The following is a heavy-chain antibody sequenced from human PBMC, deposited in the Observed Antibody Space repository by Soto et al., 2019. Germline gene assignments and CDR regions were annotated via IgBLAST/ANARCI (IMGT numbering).Heavy chain of an antibody. J-gene: IGHJ5*02. CDR1: GGSISSGDYY. V-gene: IGHV4-30-4*01. D-gene: IGHD6-19*01. CDR3: ARAGDSSGWYVGWFDP. Sequence: QVQLQESGPGLVKPSQTLSLTCTVSGGSISSGDYYWSWIRQPPGKGLEWIGYIYYSGSTYYNPSLQSRVTISVDTSKNQFSLKLSSVTAADTAVYYCARAGDSSGWYVGWFDPWGQGTLVTVSS. CDR2: IYYSGST.